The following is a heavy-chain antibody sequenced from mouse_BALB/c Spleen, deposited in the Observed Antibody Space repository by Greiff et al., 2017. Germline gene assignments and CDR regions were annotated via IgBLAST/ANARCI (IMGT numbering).Heavy chain of an antibody. CDR3: TKVAGTAMDY. CDR2: IYPGNSDT. D-gene: IGHD4-1*01. V-gene: IGHV1-5*01. Sequence: EVQLQQSGTVLARPGASVKMSCKASGYSFTSYWMHWVKQRPGQGLEWIGAIYPGNSDTSYNQKFKGKAKLTAVTSASTAYMELSSLTNEDSAVYYCTKVAGTAMDYWGQGTSVTVSS. CDR1: GYSFTSYW. J-gene: IGHJ4*01.